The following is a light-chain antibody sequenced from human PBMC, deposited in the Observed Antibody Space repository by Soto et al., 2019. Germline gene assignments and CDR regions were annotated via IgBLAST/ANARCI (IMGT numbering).Light chain of an antibody. Sequence: QSALTQPPSASGSPGQSVTISCTGSSSDIGGYNYVSWYQQRPGKVPKLIIYEVTKRPSGVPDRFSGSKSGNTASLTVSGLQADDEADYYCGGWDDSLSGPVFGGGTKLTVL. CDR1: SSDIGGYNY. V-gene: IGLV2-8*01. CDR3: GGWDDSLSGPV. CDR2: EVT. J-gene: IGLJ2*01.